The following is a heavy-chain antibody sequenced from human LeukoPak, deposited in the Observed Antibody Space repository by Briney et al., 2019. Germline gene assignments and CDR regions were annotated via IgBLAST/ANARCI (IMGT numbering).Heavy chain of an antibody. V-gene: IGHV3-30*18. CDR3: AKSAAAAGNDFDY. CDR2: ISYDGSNK. J-gene: IGHJ4*02. D-gene: IGHD6-13*01. Sequence: GGSLRLSCAASGFTFSSYGMHWVRQAPGKGLEWVAVISYDGSNKYYADSVKGRFTISRDNSKNTLYLQMNSLRAEDTAVYYCAKSAAAAGNDFDYWGQGTLATVSS. CDR1: GFTFSSYG.